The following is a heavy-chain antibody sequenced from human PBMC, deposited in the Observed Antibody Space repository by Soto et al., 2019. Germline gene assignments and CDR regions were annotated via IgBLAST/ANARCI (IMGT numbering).Heavy chain of an antibody. D-gene: IGHD1-1*01. Sequence: GGSLRLSCAASGFTFCSYAMSWVRQAPGKGLEWVSAISGSGGSTYYADSVKGRFTISRDNSKNTLYQQMNSLRAEDTSVYFCAKDRSWNDYQFDSWGQGTLVTVSS. CDR3: AKDRSWNDYQFDS. CDR1: GFTFCSYA. J-gene: IGHJ4*02. CDR2: ISGSGGST. V-gene: IGHV3-23*01.